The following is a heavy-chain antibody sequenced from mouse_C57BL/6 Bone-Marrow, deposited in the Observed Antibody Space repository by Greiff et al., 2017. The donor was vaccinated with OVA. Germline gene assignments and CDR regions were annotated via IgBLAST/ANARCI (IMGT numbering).Heavy chain of an antibody. CDR3: ARDPPYHWYFDV. Sequence: EVKLVESEGGLVQPGSSMKLSCTASGFTFSDYYMAWVRQVPEKGLEWVANINYDGSSTYYLDSLKSRFIISRDNAKNILYLQMSSLKSEDTATYYCARDPPYHWYFDVWGTGTTVTVSS. J-gene: IGHJ1*03. V-gene: IGHV5-16*01. CDR1: GFTFSDYY. CDR2: INYDGSST.